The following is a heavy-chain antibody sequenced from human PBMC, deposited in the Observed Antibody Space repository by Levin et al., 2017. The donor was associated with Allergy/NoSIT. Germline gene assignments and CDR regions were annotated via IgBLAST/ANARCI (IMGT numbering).Heavy chain of an antibody. Sequence: GGSLRLSCAASGFTFSSYWMSWVRQAPGKGLEWVANIKQDGSEKYYVDSVKGRFTISRDNAKNSLYLQMNSLRAEDTAVYYCARWGRLRLDYYYYGMDVWGQGTTVTVSS. J-gene: IGHJ6*02. CDR3: ARWGRLRLDYYYYGMDV. CDR2: IKQDGSEK. V-gene: IGHV3-7*01. D-gene: IGHD3-3*01. CDR1: GFTFSSYW.